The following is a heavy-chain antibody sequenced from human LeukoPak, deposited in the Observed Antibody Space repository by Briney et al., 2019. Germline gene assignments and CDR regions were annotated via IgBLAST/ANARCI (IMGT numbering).Heavy chain of an antibody. D-gene: IGHD3-22*01. CDR3: ARLHYDSSGYYLLYYYGMDV. V-gene: IGHV3-7*01. CDR2: IKEDGTAK. CDR1: GFTFSSSW. Sequence: GGSLRLSCAASGFTFSSSWMAWVRQAPGKGLEWVGNIKEDGTAKNYVVSVRGRFTISRDNAKNSLYLQMNSLRAEDTAVYYCARLHYDSSGYYLLYYYGMDVWGQGTTVTVSS. J-gene: IGHJ6*02.